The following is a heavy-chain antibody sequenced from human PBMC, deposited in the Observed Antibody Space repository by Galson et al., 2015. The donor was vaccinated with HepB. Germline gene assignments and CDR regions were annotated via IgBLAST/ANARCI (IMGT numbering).Heavy chain of an antibody. J-gene: IGHJ6*02. CDR2: IDSGART. Sequence: SLRLSCAASEFTVSTNYMNWVRQAPGKGLEWVPLIDSGARTYYAASVKGRFTIFRDNSKNTLYLHMNSLRAEDTAVYYCAREGAGGGMAVWGQGTTVTVSS. CDR3: AREGAGGGMAV. V-gene: IGHV3-53*01. CDR1: EFTVSTNY. D-gene: IGHD3-16*01.